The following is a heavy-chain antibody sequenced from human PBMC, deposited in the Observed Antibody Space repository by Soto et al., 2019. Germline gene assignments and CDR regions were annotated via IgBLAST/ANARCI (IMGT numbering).Heavy chain of an antibody. J-gene: IGHJ5*02. Sequence: SETLSLTCTVSGGSISSYYWSWIRQPPGKGLEWIGYIYYSGSTNYNPSLKSRVTISVDTSKNQFSLKLSSVTAADTAVYYCARDDYGDYVGWFDLWGQGNLVTVSS. CDR2: IYYSGST. V-gene: IGHV4-59*01. D-gene: IGHD4-17*01. CDR1: GGSISSYY. CDR3: ARDDYGDYVGWFDL.